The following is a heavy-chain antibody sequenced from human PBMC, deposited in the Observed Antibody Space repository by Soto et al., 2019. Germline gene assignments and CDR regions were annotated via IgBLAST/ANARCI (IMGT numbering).Heavy chain of an antibody. CDR3: AKRTSGWYFDS. CDR1: GFTFSSYA. CDR2: ISGSGGST. J-gene: IGHJ4*02. D-gene: IGHD6-19*01. V-gene: IGHV3-23*01. Sequence: EVQLLESGGGLVQPGGSLRLSCAASGFTFSSYAMSWVRQAPGKGLEWVSVISGSGGSTYYADSVKGRFTISRDNSKKTLYLQMSSLRAEDTADCDCAKRTSGWYFDSWGQGTLVTVSS.